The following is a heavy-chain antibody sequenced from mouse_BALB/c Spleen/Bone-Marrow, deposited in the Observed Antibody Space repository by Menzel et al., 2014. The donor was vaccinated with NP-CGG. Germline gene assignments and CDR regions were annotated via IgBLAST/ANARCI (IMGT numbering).Heavy chain of an antibody. CDR2: IRNKANGYTT. Sequence: EVKVEESGGGLVQPGGSLRLSCAASGFTFTDYYMSRVRQPPGKALEWLGFIRNKANGYTTYYSASAKGRFTISRDNSQSILYLQMNSLRAEDSAAYYCARDENVGIYWYFDVWGAGTTVTVSS. J-gene: IGHJ1*01. V-gene: IGHV7-3*02. CDR3: ARDENVGIYWYFDV. CDR1: GFTFTDYY.